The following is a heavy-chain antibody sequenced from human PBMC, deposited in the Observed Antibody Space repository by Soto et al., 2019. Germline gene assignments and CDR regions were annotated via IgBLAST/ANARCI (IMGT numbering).Heavy chain of an antibody. CDR2: ISGTDDKT. CDR3: ARDRLAVATITFTY. Sequence: GGSLRLSCAASGVTFSSYAMSWVRQAPGKGLQWVSVISGTDDKTYYADSVKGRFTISRDNSRNTLYLQMNSLRAEDTALYYCARDRLAVATITFTYWRQGTQVTVSS. J-gene: IGHJ4*02. V-gene: IGHV3-23*01. CDR1: GVTFSSYA. D-gene: IGHD5-12*01.